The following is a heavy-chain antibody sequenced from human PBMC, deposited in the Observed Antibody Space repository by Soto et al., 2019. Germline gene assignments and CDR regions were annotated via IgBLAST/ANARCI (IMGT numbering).Heavy chain of an antibody. V-gene: IGHV3-30-3*01. D-gene: IGHD6-19*01. CDR3: ARDYSSGWTRWFDP. CDR2: ISYDGSNK. Sequence: GGSLRLSCAASGFTFSSYAMHWVRQAPGKGLEWVAVISYDGSNKYYADSVKGRFTISRDNSKNTLYLQMNSLRAEDTAAYYCARDYSSGWTRWFDPWGQGTLVTVSS. CDR1: GFTFSSYA. J-gene: IGHJ5*02.